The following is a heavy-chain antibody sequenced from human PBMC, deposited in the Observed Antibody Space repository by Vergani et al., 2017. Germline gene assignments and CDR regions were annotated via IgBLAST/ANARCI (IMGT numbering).Heavy chain of an antibody. D-gene: IGHD3-22*01. V-gene: IGHV1-18*04. J-gene: IGHJ4*02. CDR1: GYTFTSYG. CDR2: ISAYNGNT. CDR3: ARVEARDYYDSSGLDY. Sequence: QVQLEQSGAEVKKPGSSVKVSCKASGYTFTSYGISWVRQAPGRGLEWMGWISAYNGNTNYAQKLQGRVTMTTDTSTSTAYMELRSLRSDDTAVYYCARVEARDYYDSSGLDYWGQGTLVTVSS.